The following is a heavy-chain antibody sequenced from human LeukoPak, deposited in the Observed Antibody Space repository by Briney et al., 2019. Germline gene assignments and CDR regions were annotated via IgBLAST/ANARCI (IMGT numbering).Heavy chain of an antibody. J-gene: IGHJ5*02. D-gene: IGHD4-17*01. CDR3: ASTKDYGDYVGWFDP. CDR2: IYTSGST. V-gene: IGHV4-4*09. CDR1: GGSISSYY. Sequence: PSETLSLTCTVSGGSISSYYWSWIRQPPGKGLEWIGYIYTSGSTNYNPSLKSRVTISVDTSKNQFSLKLSSVTAADTAVYYCASTKDYGDYVGWFDPWGQGTLVTVSS.